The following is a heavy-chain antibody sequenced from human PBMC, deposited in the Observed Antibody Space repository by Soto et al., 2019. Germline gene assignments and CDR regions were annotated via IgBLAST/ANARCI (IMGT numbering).Heavy chain of an antibody. D-gene: IGHD4-17*01. Sequence: GGSLRLSCAASGFTFSSYGMNWVRQAPGKGLEWVSSISSSSSYIYYADSVKGRFTISRDNAKNSLYLQMNSLRAEDTAVYYCARRDNPMTTVIPGFDYWGQGTLVTVSS. CDR2: ISSSSSYI. J-gene: IGHJ4*02. CDR3: ARRDNPMTTVIPGFDY. CDR1: GFTFSSYG. V-gene: IGHV3-21*01.